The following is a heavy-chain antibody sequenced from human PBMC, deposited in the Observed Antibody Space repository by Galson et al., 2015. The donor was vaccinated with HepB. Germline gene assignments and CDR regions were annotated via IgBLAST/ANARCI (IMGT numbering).Heavy chain of an antibody. J-gene: IGHJ2*01. CDR3: ARVPDWYFDL. CDR1: GFTVSSNS. CDR2: FYRGGTT. Sequence: SLRLSCAASGFTVSSNSITWVRQAPGKGLEWVSVFYRGGTTYYADSVKGRFTISRDISKGTLFLQMNSLRAEDTAVYYCARVPDWYFDLWGRGTLVTVSS. V-gene: IGHV3-53*01.